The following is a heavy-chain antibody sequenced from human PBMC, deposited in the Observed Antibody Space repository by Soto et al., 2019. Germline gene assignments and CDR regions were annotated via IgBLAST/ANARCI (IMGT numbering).Heavy chain of an antibody. Sequence: GGARRLSCAASGGTFSRYSMNVFRQAPGKGLEWVSSISSSSSYIYYADSVKGRFTISRDNAKNSLYLQMNSLRAEDTAVYYCAKGPIAVAGIGVYLDYWGQGT. CDR1: GGTFSRYS. CDR3: AKGPIAVAGIGVYLDY. V-gene: IGHV3-21*01. J-gene: IGHJ4*02. CDR2: ISSSSSYI. D-gene: IGHD6-19*01.